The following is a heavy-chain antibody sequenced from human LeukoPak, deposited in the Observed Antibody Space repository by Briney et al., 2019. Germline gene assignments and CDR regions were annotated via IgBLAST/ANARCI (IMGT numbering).Heavy chain of an antibody. J-gene: IGHJ3*02. D-gene: IGHD2-15*01. CDR2: INGDGSST. CDR1: GFTFSTYW. Sequence: GGSLRLSCAASGFTFSTYWMHWVRHAPGKGLVWVSRINGDGSSTIYADSVKGRFTISRDNAKNTLYLQMNSLRAEDTAVYYCARPYCGGGTCYSFSAFDIWGQGTLVTVSS. CDR3: ARPYCGGGTCYSFSAFDI. V-gene: IGHV3-74*01.